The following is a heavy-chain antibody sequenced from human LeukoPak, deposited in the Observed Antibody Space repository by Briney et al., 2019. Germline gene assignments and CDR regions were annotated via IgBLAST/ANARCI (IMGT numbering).Heavy chain of an antibody. CDR2: IYYSGST. CDR3: ARRRWGLLFPFDY. CDR1: GYSISSGYY. J-gene: IGHJ4*02. V-gene: IGHV4-38-2*01. Sequence: SETLSLTCAVSGYSISSGYYWGWIRQPPGKGLEWIGSIYYSGSTYYNPSLKSRVTISVDTSKNQFSLKLSSVTAADTAVYYCARRRWGLLFPFDYWGQGTLVTVSS. D-gene: IGHD2-21*01.